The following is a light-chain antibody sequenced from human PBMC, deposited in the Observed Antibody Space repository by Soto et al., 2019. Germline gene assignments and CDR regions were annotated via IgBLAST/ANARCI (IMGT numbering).Light chain of an antibody. CDR1: QDINKY. CDR3: QQYDNLPLT. Sequence: DIQMTQSPSSLSASVGDRVTITCQASQDINKYLNWYQQKPGKAPKPLIYDASNLETGVPSRFSGSGSGTDFTFTISSLQPEDIATYYCQQYDNLPLTFGGGTKVEIK. CDR2: DAS. V-gene: IGKV1-33*01. J-gene: IGKJ4*01.